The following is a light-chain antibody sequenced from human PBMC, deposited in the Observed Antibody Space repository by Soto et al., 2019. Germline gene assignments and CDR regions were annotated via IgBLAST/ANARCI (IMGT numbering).Light chain of an antibody. Sequence: EIVMTQSPATLSVSPGESATLSCRASQSVSSKLAWYQQKPGQAPRVLIYGASTRATGIPARFSGSGSGTEFTLIISSLQSEDFAVYYCQHYNDWPPTWTFGQGTRVEIK. CDR1: QSVSSK. V-gene: IGKV3-15*01. J-gene: IGKJ1*01. CDR3: QHYNDWPPTWT. CDR2: GAS.